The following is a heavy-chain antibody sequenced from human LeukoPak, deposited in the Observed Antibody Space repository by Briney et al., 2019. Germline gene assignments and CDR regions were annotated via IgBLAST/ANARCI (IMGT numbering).Heavy chain of an antibody. J-gene: IGHJ5*02. CDR3: ARGDDYSNYLPYNWFDP. D-gene: IGHD4-11*01. CDR1: GDSVSINSAA. CDR2: TYYRSKWYN. V-gene: IGHV6-1*01. Sequence: SQTLSLTCAISGDSVSINSAAWNWIRQSPSRGLEWLGRTYYRSKWYNDYAVSVKSRITINPDTSKNQFSLQLNSVTPEDTAVYYCARGDDYSNYLPYNWFDPWGQGTLVTVSS.